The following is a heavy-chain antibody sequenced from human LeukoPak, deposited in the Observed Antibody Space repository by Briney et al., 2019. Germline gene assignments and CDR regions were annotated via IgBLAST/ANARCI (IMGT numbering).Heavy chain of an antibody. CDR1: GFTFSRHS. V-gene: IGHV3-21*01. D-gene: IGHD3-22*01. Sequence: RPGGSLRLSCAASGFTFSRHSINWVRQAPGKGLEWVSSISSSSSYIYYADSVKGRFTISRDNAKNSLYLQMNSLRAEDTAVYYCARDLYRIVVVPHYFDYWGQGTLVTVSS. CDR2: ISSSSSYI. CDR3: ARDLYRIVVVPHYFDY. J-gene: IGHJ4*02.